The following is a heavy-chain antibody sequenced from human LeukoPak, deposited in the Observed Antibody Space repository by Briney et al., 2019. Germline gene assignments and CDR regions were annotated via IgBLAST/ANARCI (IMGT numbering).Heavy chain of an antibody. CDR2: ISSSGST. Sequence: SETLSLTCTVSGDSISSGDYYWSWIRQPAGKGLEWIGRISSSGSTNYNPSLKSRVTISVDTSKNQFSLKLSSVTAADTAVYFCAREGNGSWGFDGNWFDPWGQGTLVTVSS. CDR3: AREGNGSWGFDGNWFDP. V-gene: IGHV4-61*02. CDR1: GDSISSGDYY. D-gene: IGHD3-16*01. J-gene: IGHJ5*02.